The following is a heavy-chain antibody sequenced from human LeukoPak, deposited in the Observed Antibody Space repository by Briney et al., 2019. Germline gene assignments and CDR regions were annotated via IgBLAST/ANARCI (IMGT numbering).Heavy chain of an antibody. J-gene: IGHJ5*02. D-gene: IGHD5-24*01. CDR3: ARGARDGYNL. CDR2: IRSYGGGT. CDR1: GFTFSDYD. Sequence: PGGSLRLSCAASGFTFSDYDMHWVRQAPGKGLEYVSDIRSYGGGTSYASSEEGRFTISRDNSKNTLYLQVGSLRADDTAVYYCARGARDGYNLWGQGTLVTVSS. V-gene: IGHV3-64*01.